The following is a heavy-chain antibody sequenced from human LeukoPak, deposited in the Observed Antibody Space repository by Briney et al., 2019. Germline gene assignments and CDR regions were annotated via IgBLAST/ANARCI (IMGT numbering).Heavy chain of an antibody. CDR3: ARAPRYYDILTGYSMQDAFDI. CDR2: ISSSSSYI. J-gene: IGHJ3*02. D-gene: IGHD3-9*01. Sequence: GRSLRLSCAASGFTFSSYSMNWVRHAPRKGLEWVSSISSSSSYIYYADSVKGRFTISRDNAKNSLYLQMNSLRAEDTAVYYCARAPRYYDILTGYSMQDAFDIWGQGTMVTVSS. CDR1: GFTFSSYS. V-gene: IGHV3-21*01.